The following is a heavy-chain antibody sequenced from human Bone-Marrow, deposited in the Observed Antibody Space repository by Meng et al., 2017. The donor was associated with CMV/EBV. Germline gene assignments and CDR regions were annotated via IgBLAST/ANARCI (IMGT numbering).Heavy chain of an antibody. CDR3: AKVWGGYCSGTTCYSPYYYHGMDV. CDR1: GFTVSSKY. J-gene: IGHJ6*02. D-gene: IGHD2-2*02. Sequence: GESLKISCAASGFTVSSKYMSWVRQAPGKGLEWVSGISGNGVSTYYADPVKGRFTISRDNSKNTLYLRMSSLRPEDTAVYYCAKVWGGYCSGTTCYSPYYYHGMDVWGLGTTVTVSS. CDR2: ISGNGVST. V-gene: IGHV3-23*01.